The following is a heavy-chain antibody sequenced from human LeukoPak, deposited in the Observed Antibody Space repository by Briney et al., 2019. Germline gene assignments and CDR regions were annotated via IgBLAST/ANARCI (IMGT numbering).Heavy chain of an antibody. CDR3: AREVARTDYGLGWFDP. D-gene: IGHD4-17*01. CDR1: GGSISSGSYY. CDR2: IYYSGST. J-gene: IGHJ5*02. V-gene: IGHV4-39*07. Sequence: PSETLSLTCTVSGGSISSGSYYWGWIRQPPGKGLEWIGSIYYSGSTYYNPSLKSRVTISVDTSKNQFSLKLSSVTAADTAVYYCAREVARTDYGLGWFDPWGQGTLVTVSS.